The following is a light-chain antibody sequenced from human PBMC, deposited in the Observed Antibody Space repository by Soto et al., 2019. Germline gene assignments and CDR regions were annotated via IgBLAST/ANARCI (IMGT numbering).Light chain of an antibody. CDR3: QHYNSYSEA. J-gene: IGKJ1*01. Sequence: DIQMPPSHSTLSASLGDRVTITCRASQTISGSLAWYQQKPGKAPKLLIYKASTLKSGVPSRFSGSGSGTEFTLTISSLQPDDFATYYCQHYNSYSEAFGQGTKVDIK. CDR1: QTISGS. CDR2: KAS. V-gene: IGKV1-5*03.